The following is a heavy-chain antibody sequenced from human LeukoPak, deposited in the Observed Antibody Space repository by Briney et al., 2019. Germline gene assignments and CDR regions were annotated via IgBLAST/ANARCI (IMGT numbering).Heavy chain of an antibody. CDR2: IWYDGSNK. CDR3: ARDGEGTSLSFFDY. V-gene: IGHV3-33*01. Sequence: PGGSLRLSCAASGFTFSRYGMHWVRQAPGKGLEWVAVIWYDGSNKYYADSVKGRFTISRDNSKNTLYLQMNSLRAEDTAVYYCARDGEGTSLSFFDYWGLGTLVTVSA. CDR1: GFTFSRYG. D-gene: IGHD3-10*01. J-gene: IGHJ4*02.